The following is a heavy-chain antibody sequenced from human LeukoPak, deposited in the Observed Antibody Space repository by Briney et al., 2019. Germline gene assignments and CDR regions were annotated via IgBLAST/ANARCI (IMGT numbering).Heavy chain of an antibody. Sequence: PSETLSLTCTVSGDSISSYYWSWIRQPPGKGLEWIGYIYYSGSTNYNPSLKSRVTISVDTSKNQFSLKLSSVTAADTAVYYCARLTSSGWPDYYYYGMDVWGQGTTVTVSS. D-gene: IGHD6-19*01. CDR1: GDSISSYY. J-gene: IGHJ6*02. CDR3: ARLTSSGWPDYYYYGMDV. V-gene: IGHV4-59*08. CDR2: IYYSGST.